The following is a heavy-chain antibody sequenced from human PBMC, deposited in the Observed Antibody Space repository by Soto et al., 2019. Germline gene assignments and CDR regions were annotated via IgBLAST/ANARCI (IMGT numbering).Heavy chain of an antibody. J-gene: IGHJ3*01. CDR2: IWYDGSNK. Sequence: GGSLRLSCAASGFTFSSYGMHWVRQAPGKGLEWVAVIWYDGSNKYYADSVKGRFTISRDNSKNTLYLQMNSLRAEDTAVYYCARDYDSSGYPDSFDLWGQGTMVTVSS. CDR1: GFTFSSYG. D-gene: IGHD3-22*01. V-gene: IGHV3-33*01. CDR3: ARDYDSSGYPDSFDL.